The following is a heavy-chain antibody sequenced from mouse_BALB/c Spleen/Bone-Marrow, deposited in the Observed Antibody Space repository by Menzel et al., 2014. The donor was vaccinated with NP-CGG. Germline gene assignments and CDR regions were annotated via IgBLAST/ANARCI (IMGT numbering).Heavy chain of an antibody. Sequence: DLVKPGALVKLSCKVSGYTFTSYWINWIKQRPGQGLEWIGRFAPGSGNTYYNEMFKGKATLTVDTSSSTAYMQLSSLASEDSAVYFGARARSTVITTWYFDVWCAETTVTVTS. CDR2: FAPGSGNT. V-gene: IGHV1S41*01. D-gene: IGHD2-4*01. CDR1: GYTFTSYW. CDR3: ARARSTVITTWYFDV. J-gene: IGHJ1*01.